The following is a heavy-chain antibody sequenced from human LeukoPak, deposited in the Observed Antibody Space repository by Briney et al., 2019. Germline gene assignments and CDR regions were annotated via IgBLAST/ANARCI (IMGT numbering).Heavy chain of an antibody. CDR2: IKQDASER. D-gene: IGHD1-1*01. Sequence: GGSLRLSCAASGFTFRSHWMTWVRQAPGKGLEWVANIKQDASERYYVDSVKGRFTISRDNAKNSLYLQMNSLRAEDTAVYYCATPTAGTWHFDYWGRGTLVTVSS. CDR1: GFTFRSHW. CDR3: ATPTAGTWHFDY. V-gene: IGHV3-7*01. J-gene: IGHJ4*02.